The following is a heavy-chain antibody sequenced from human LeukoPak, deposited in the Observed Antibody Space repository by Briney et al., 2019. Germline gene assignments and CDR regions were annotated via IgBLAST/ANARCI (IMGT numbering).Heavy chain of an antibody. J-gene: IGHJ3*02. D-gene: IGHD6-13*01. Sequence: ASVKVSCKASGYTFTGYYMHWVRQAPGQGLEWMGWINPNSGGTNYAQKFQGRVTVTRDTSISTAYMELSRLRSDDTAVYFCAKVRAGAVAYDIWGQGTVVTVSS. CDR2: INPNSGGT. CDR3: AKVRAGAVAYDI. CDR1: GYTFTGYY. V-gene: IGHV1-2*02.